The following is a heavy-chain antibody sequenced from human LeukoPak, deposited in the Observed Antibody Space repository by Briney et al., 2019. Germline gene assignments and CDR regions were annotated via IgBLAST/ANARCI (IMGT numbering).Heavy chain of an antibody. J-gene: IGHJ4*02. CDR1: GFTFHRYT. V-gene: IGHV3-43*01. CDR3: TSETESQRSFDY. Sequence: GGSLRLSCVASGFTFHRYTMHWVRQAPGKGLEWVSLFSWDGGSKYYADSVKGRFTISRDNSKNSLYLQMDSLRTGDTALYYCTSETESQRSFDYWGQGTLVTVS. D-gene: IGHD5-24*01. CDR2: FSWDGGSK.